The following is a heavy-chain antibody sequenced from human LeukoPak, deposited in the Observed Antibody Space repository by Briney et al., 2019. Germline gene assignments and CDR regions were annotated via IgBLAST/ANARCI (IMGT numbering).Heavy chain of an antibody. CDR2: IRYDGSNK. CDR3: ARDSSSLFDY. CDR1: GFTFSSYG. J-gene: IGHJ4*02. D-gene: IGHD6-13*01. V-gene: IGHV3-30*02. Sequence: GGSLRLSCAASGFTFSSYGMHWVRQAPGKGLEWVAFIRYDGSNKYYADSVKGRFTISRDNAKNSLYLQMNSLRAEDTAVYYCARDSSSLFDYWGQGTLVTVSS.